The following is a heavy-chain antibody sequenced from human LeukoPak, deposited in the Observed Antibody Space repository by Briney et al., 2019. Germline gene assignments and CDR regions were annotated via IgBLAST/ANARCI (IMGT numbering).Heavy chain of an antibody. CDR3: AREVPGYYFGMDV. Sequence: SETLSLTCAVYGGSFSAYYWNWIRQPPGKGLEWIGEINHSGSTNYNPSLKSRVTIVVDTSKNHLSLRLSSVTAADTAVYYCAREVPGYYFGMDVWGQGTTVTVSS. V-gene: IGHV4-34*01. J-gene: IGHJ6*02. CDR2: INHSGST. CDR1: GGSFSAYY.